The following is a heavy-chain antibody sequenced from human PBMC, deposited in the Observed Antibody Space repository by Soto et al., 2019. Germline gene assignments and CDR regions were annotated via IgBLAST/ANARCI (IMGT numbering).Heavy chain of an antibody. V-gene: IGHV1-18*01. Sequence: QVQLVQSGGEVKKPGASVKVSCKTSGYSFTTYGISWVRQAPGQGLEWMGWISGYNGNTNYAQKFQGRVTMTTDTSTSTAYMELRILRSDDTAVYYCAREGPAPYYYYGMDVWGQGSTVAVSS. CDR2: ISGYNGNT. CDR1: GYSFTTYG. J-gene: IGHJ6*02. CDR3: AREGPAPYYYYGMDV.